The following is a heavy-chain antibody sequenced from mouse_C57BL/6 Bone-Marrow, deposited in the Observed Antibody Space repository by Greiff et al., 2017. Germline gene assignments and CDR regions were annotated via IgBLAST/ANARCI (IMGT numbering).Heavy chain of an antibody. Sequence: VQLQQSGAELARPGASVKLSCKASGYTFTSYGISWVKQRTGQGLEWIGEIYPRSGNTYYNEKFEGKATLTADKSSSTAYMELRSLTSEDSAVYFCAKLGRYYAMDYWGQGTSVTVSS. CDR2: IYPRSGNT. J-gene: IGHJ4*01. CDR1: GYTFTSYG. CDR3: AKLGRYYAMDY. D-gene: IGHD4-1*01. V-gene: IGHV1-81*01.